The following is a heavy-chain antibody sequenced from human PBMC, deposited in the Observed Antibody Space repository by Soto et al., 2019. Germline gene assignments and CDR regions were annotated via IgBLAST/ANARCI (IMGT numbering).Heavy chain of an antibody. D-gene: IGHD3-9*01. CDR2: INAGNGNT. CDR1: GYTFTSYA. V-gene: IGHV1-3*01. CDR3: ARVRVLRYFDWLGY. J-gene: IGHJ4*02. Sequence: QVQLVQSGAEVKKPGASVKVSCKASGYTFTSYAMHWVRQAPGQRLEWMGWINAGNGNTKYSQKFQGRVTITRDTXXSTAYMELSSLRSEDTAVYYCARVRVLRYFDWLGYWGQGTLVTVSS.